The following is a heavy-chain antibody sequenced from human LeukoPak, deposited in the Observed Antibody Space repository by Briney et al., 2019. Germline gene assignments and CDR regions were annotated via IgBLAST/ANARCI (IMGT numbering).Heavy chain of an antibody. CDR2: IIPILGIA. CDR3: ARGMVVTDAFDI. CDR1: GYTFTSYG. J-gene: IGHJ3*02. Sequence: AASVKVSCKSSGYTFTSYGIIWVRQAPGQGLEWMGRIIPILGIANYAQKFQGRVTITADKSTSTAYMELSSLRSEDTAVYYCARGMVVTDAFDIWGQGTMVTVSS. V-gene: IGHV1-69*04. D-gene: IGHD2-21*02.